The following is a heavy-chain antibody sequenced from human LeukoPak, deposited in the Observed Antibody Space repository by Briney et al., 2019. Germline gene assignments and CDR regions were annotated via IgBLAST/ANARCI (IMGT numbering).Heavy chain of an antibody. V-gene: IGHV3-30*04. J-gene: IGHJ3*01. CDR1: GLYFDSHA. CDR3: AREGGDLGAFDV. D-gene: IGHD3-10*01. CDR2: ISYTGGNE. Sequence: GRSLRLSCAASGLYFDSHAMHWVRQAPGKGLEWVAFISYTGGNEYYADPVKGRLTISRDNSKNTLYLQINSLRSEDTAVYFCAREGGDLGAFDVWGQGTVVTVSS.